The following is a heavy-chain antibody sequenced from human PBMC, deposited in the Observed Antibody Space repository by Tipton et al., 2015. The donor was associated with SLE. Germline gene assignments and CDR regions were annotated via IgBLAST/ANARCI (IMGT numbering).Heavy chain of an antibody. D-gene: IGHD3-3*01. J-gene: IGHJ1*01. CDR3: AKDSYYDFWSGYYFQH. V-gene: IGHV3-23*01. Sequence: SLRLSCAASGFTFDDYTMHWVRQAPGKGLEWVSAISGSGGSTYYADSVKGRFTISRDNSKNTLYLQMNSLRAEDTAVYYCAKDSYYDFWSGYYFQHWGQGTLVTVSS. CDR2: ISGSGGST. CDR1: GFTFDDYT.